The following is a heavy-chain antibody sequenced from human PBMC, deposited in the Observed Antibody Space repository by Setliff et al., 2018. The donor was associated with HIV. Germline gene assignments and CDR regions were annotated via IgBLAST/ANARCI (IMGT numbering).Heavy chain of an antibody. CDR3: ARDQQIGSSTSCYDY. V-gene: IGHV3-7*01. CDR2: VKQDGTET. D-gene: IGHD2-2*01. J-gene: IGHJ4*02. CDR1: GLPFYNYW. Sequence: LRLSCVASGLPFYNYWMTWLRRAPGKGLESVANVKQDGTETLYVDSVKGRFTISRDNANNLVYLQMNSLRTEDTAVYYCARDQQIGSSTSCYDYWGQGTLVTVSS.